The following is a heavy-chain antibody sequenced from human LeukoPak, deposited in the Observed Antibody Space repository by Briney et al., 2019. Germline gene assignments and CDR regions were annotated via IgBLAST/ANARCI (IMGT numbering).Heavy chain of an antibody. CDR2: IGSSSNTI. D-gene: IGHD4-11*01. J-gene: IGHJ4*02. CDR1: GFTFSSYN. CDR3: ARVSNYVPRYLDY. Sequence: GGSLRLSCAASGFTFSSYNMNWVRQAPGKGLEWVSYIGSSSNTIYYADSVKGRFTISRDNAKNSLYLQMNSLRAEDTAVYYCARVSNYVPRYLDYWGQGTLVTVSS. V-gene: IGHV3-48*01.